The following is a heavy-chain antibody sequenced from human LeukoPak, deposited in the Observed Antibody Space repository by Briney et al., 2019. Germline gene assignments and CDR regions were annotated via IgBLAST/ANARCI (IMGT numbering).Heavy chain of an antibody. CDR2: IIPIFGTA. CDR1: GGTFGSYA. D-gene: IGHD3-22*01. Sequence: ASVKVSCKASGGTFGSYAISWVRQAPGQGLEWMGGIIPIFGTANHAQKFQGRLTITTDESTSTAYMELSSLRSEDTALDYCARDYYYDSSGYYFWFDPWGQGTLVTVSS. J-gene: IGHJ5*02. V-gene: IGHV1-69*05. CDR3: ARDYYYDSSGYYFWFDP.